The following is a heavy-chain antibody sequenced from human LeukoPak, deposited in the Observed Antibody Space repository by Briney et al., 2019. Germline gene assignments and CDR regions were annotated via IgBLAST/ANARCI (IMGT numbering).Heavy chain of an antibody. CDR2: ISTTGGST. J-gene: IGHJ4*02. CDR3: AKDWATVVTPKGYYFDS. V-gene: IGHV3-23*01. CDR1: GFSFNNYA. D-gene: IGHD4-23*01. Sequence: PGGSLRLSCVASGFSFNNYAMSWVRQAPGKGLEWVSAISTTGGSTYYADSVKGRFTVSRDNSKNTLSLQMDSLRVEDTALYYCAKDWATVVTPKGYYFDSWGQGTLVTVPS.